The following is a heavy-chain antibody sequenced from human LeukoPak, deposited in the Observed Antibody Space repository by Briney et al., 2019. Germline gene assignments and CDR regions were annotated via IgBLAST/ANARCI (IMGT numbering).Heavy chain of an antibody. D-gene: IGHD4-17*01. Sequence: SETLSLTCAVYGGSFSGYYWSWIRQPPGKGLEWIGEINHSGSTYYNPSLKSRVTISVDTSKNQFSLKLSSVTAADTAVYYCARDNYGDGALDYWGQGTLVTVSS. CDR3: ARDNYGDGALDY. CDR1: GGSFSGYY. J-gene: IGHJ4*02. CDR2: INHSGST. V-gene: IGHV4-34*01.